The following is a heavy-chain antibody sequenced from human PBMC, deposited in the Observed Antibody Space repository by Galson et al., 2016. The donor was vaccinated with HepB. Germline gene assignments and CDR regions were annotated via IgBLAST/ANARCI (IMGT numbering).Heavy chain of an antibody. CDR3: ARDQWSSMWQDNSNGMDV. Sequence: SLRLSCAASGFTFSDSAMHWVRQASGKGLEWVATISLDAINAYYVDSVKGRFTLSRDNSKKTLSLHMNILRPEDTAVYYCARDQWSSMWQDNSNGMDVWGQGTTVIVSS. D-gene: IGHD6-19*01. CDR2: ISLDAINA. CDR1: GFTFSDSA. V-gene: IGHV3-30*04. J-gene: IGHJ6*02.